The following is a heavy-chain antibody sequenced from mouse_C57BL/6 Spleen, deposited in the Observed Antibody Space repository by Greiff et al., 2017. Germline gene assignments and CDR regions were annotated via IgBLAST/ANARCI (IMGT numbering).Heavy chain of an antibody. CDR2: INPSTGGT. Sequence: VQLQQSGPELVKPGASVKISCKASGYSFTGYYMNWVKQSPEKSLEWIGEINPSTGGTTYNQKFMAKATLTVDKSSSTAYMQLKSLTSEDSAVYYCAISSSGGYFDYWGQGTTLTFSS. J-gene: IGHJ2*01. CDR1: GYSFTGYY. D-gene: IGHD3-2*02. V-gene: IGHV1-42*01. CDR3: AISSSGGYFDY.